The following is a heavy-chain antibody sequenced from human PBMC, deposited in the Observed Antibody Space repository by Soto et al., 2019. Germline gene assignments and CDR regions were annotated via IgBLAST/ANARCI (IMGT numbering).Heavy chain of an antibody. D-gene: IGHD3-9*01. CDR3: AGAAPIFSPGRLSFDY. J-gene: IGHJ4*02. V-gene: IGHV1-18*01. Sequence: QVQLVQSGAEVKKPGASVKVSCKASGYTFTSYGITWVRQAPGQGLEWMGWISAYNGNTNYAQKLQGRVTMTTDTSTSTAYMELRSLRSDDTAVYYCAGAAPIFSPGRLSFDYWGQGTLVTVSS. CDR2: ISAYNGNT. CDR1: GYTFTSYG.